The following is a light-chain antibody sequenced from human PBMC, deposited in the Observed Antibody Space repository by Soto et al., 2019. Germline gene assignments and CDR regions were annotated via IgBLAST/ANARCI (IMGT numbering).Light chain of an antibody. Sequence: EIVMTQSPATLSVSPGERATLSCRASQSISSDLAWYQQKPGQAPRHLIYGASTRATGIPARFSGSASGTHFTLTLSSLHSEDFAVYYCHQYNNLPFPFGGGTKVEIK. CDR2: GAS. CDR3: HQYNNLPFP. J-gene: IGKJ4*01. V-gene: IGKV3-15*01. CDR1: QSISSD.